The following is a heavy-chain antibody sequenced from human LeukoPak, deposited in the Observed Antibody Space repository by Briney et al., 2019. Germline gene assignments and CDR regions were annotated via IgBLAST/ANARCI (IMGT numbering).Heavy chain of an antibody. CDR1: GGSISSSSYY. CDR3: ARQPVYSGSYVFD. J-gene: IGHJ4*02. D-gene: IGHD1-26*01. V-gene: IGHV4-39*01. CDR2: IKYSGNI. Sequence: PSETLSLTCTVSGGSISSSSYYWGWIRQPRGKGLEWIGNIKYSGNIYTNPSLKSRVTISVDTSKNQFSLKLSSVTAADTAVYYCARQPVYSGSYVFDWGQGTLVTVSS.